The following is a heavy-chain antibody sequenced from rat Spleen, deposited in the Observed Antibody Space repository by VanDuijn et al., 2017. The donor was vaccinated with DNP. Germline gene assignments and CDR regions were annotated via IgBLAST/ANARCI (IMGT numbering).Heavy chain of an antibody. CDR2: ISTGIGRT. V-gene: IGHV5S13*01. CDR3: ARHMDTGPYYAMDV. D-gene: IGHD4-1*01. Sequence: EVQLVESGGGLVQPGRSLKLSCAASGFTFSNYDMAWVRQAPAKGLEWVASISTGIGRTYYRDSLKGRFTISRDNAKNILYLQIDSLRSEETATYYCARHMDTGPYYAMDVWGQGTSVTVSS. J-gene: IGHJ4*01. CDR1: GFTFSNYD.